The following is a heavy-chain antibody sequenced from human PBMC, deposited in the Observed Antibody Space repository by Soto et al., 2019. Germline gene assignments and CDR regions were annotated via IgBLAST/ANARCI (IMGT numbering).Heavy chain of an antibody. Sequence: EVQLLESGGGLGQPGGSLRLSCAASGFTFSSYAMSWVRQAPGKGLEWVSAISYSGGSTYYADSVKGRFTISRDNSKNTLYLQMNSLRAEDTAVYYCARKEGFNWNYAWFDPWGQGTLVTVSS. CDR1: GFTFSSYA. V-gene: IGHV3-23*01. D-gene: IGHD1-7*01. CDR2: ISYSGGST. CDR3: ARKEGFNWNYAWFDP. J-gene: IGHJ5*02.